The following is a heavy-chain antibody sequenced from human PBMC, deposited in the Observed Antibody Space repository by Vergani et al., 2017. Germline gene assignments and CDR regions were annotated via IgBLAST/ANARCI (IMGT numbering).Heavy chain of an antibody. D-gene: IGHD7-27*01. CDR1: GYTFTSYA. J-gene: IGHJ3*02. CDR2: INAGNGNT. CDR3: ARSGLGIRAFDI. V-gene: IGHV1-3*01. Sequence: QVQLVQSGAEVKKPGASVKVSCKASGYTFTSYAMHWVRQAPGQRLEWMGWINAGNGNTKYSQKFQGRVTITRDTSASTAYMELSNLRSEDTAVYYCARSGLGIRAFDIWGQGTMLTVSS.